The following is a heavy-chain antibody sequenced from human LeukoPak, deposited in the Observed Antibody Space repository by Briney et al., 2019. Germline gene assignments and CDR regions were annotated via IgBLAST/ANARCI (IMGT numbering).Heavy chain of an antibody. D-gene: IGHD3-16*01. CDR3: ARDLGPMDI. Sequence: PGGSLRLSCAASGFSFNSDWMDWVRQAPGKGLEWVSYISSSSSTIYYADSVKGRFTISRDNAKNSLYLQMNSLRAEDTAVYYCARDLGPMDIWGQGTMVTVSS. CDR2: ISSSSSTI. CDR1: GFSFNSDW. J-gene: IGHJ3*02. V-gene: IGHV3-48*01.